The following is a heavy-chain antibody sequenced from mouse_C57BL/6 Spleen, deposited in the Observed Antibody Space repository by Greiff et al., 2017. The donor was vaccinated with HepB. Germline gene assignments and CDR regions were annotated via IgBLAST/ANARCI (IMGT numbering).Heavy chain of an antibody. CDR3: TIVSWDFDY. CDR1: GFNIKDDY. V-gene: IGHV14-4*01. Sequence: EVHLVESGAELVRPGASVKLSCTASGFNIKDDYMHWVKQRPEQGLEWIGWIDPENGDTEYASKFQGKATITADTSSNTAYRQLSSLTSEDTAVYYCTIVSWDFDYWGQGTTLTVSS. D-gene: IGHD1-1*01. CDR2: IDPENGDT. J-gene: IGHJ2*01.